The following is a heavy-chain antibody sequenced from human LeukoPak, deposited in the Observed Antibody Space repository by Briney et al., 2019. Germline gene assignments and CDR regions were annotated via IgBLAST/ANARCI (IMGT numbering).Heavy chain of an antibody. CDR1: GGSISSYY. D-gene: IGHD1-26*01. J-gene: IGHJ4*02. CDR2: VYYSGTT. V-gene: IGHV4-59*01. CDR3: ARDSGGRGSYRY. Sequence: PSETLSLTCSVSGGSISSYYWSWIRQPPGKGLEWIGYVYYSGTTKYNPSLKSGVTISVDTSKNQFSLKLSSVTAADTAVYYCARDSGGRGSYRYWGQGTLVTVSS.